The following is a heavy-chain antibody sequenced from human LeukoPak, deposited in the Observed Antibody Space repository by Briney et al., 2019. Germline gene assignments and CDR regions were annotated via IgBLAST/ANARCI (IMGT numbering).Heavy chain of an antibody. CDR3: ARDTTIFEPLGY. V-gene: IGHV1-2*06. CDR1: GYTFTGYY. Sequence: ASVKVSCKASGYTFTGYYMHWVRQAPRQGLEWMGRINPNSGGTNYAQKFQGRVTMTRDTSISTAYMELSRPRSDDTAVYYCARDTTIFEPLGYWGQGTLVTVSS. CDR2: INPNSGGT. J-gene: IGHJ4*02. D-gene: IGHD3-3*01.